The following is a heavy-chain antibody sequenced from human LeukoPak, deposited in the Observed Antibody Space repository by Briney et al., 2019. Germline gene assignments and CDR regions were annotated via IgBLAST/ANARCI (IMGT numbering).Heavy chain of an antibody. D-gene: IGHD1-26*01. CDR1: GGSISSSSYY. CDR2: IYYSGTT. V-gene: IGHV4-39*07. CDR3: ARDGTYTRFDY. Sequence: SETLSLTCTVSGGSISSSSYYWDWIRQPPGKGLEWIGSIYYSGTTYYNPSLKSRVTISVDTSKNQFSLKLSSVTAADTAVYYCARDGTYTRFDYWGQGTLVTVSS. J-gene: IGHJ4*02.